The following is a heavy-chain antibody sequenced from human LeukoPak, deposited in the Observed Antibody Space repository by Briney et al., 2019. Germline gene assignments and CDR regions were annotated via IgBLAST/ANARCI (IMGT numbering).Heavy chain of an antibody. V-gene: IGHV4-61*02. Sequence: SETLSLTCTVSGGSISSGSYYWSWIRQPAGKGLEWIGRIYTSGSTNYNPSLKSRVTISVDTSKNQFSLKLSSVTAADTAVYYCARTYYDFWSGYWRGAFDIWGQGTMVTVSS. J-gene: IGHJ3*02. CDR1: GGSISSGSYY. D-gene: IGHD3-3*01. CDR2: IYTSGST. CDR3: ARTYYDFWSGYWRGAFDI.